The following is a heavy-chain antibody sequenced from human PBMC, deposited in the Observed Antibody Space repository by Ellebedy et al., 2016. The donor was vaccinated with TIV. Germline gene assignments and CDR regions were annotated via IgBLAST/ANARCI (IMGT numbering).Heavy chain of an antibody. J-gene: IGHJ5*01. CDR2: IYSGGST. CDR3: ARVRHYNRGDNWFHS. CDR1: GVTVSTNY. D-gene: IGHD1-1*01. Sequence: GGSLRLXXAVSGVTVSTNYISWVRQAPGKGLEWVSVIYSGGSTDYAASVKGRFTISRDTSKNTVYLQMNSLRAEDTAMYYCARVRHYNRGDNWFHSWGQGTLVTGSS. V-gene: IGHV3-53*01.